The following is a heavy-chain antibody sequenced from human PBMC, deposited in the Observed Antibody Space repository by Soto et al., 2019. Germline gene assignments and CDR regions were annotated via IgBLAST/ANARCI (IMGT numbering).Heavy chain of an antibody. Sequence: GSLRLSCAASGFTFSSYVMSWVRQAPGKGLEWVSAISGSGGSTYYADSVKGRFTISRDNSKNTLYLQMNSLRAEDTAVYYCAKNVRQWLAPIDYWGQGTLVTVSS. CDR3: AKNVRQWLAPIDY. J-gene: IGHJ4*02. V-gene: IGHV3-23*01. CDR1: GFTFSSYV. D-gene: IGHD6-19*01. CDR2: ISGSGGST.